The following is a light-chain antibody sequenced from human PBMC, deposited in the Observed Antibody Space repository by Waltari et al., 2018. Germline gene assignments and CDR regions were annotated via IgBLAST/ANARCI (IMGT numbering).Light chain of an antibody. CDR3: CSYAGSRV. CDR1: SSDVGSYNL. V-gene: IGLV2-23*01. J-gene: IGLJ2*01. Sequence: QSALTQPASVSGSPGQSITISCTGTSSDVGSYNLVSWYQQHPGKAPKLMIYEGCKRPSGVSNRFSGSKSGNTASLTISGLQAEDEADYYCCSYAGSRVFGGGTKLTVL. CDR2: EGC.